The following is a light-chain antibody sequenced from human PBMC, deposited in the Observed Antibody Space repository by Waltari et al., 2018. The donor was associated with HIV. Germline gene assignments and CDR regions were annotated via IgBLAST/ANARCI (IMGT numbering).Light chain of an antibody. CDR2: RND. J-gene: IGLJ3*02. CDR1: SSNIGSNY. V-gene: IGLV1-47*01. CDR3: AAWDDSLSAWV. Sequence: QSVLTQPPSASGTPGQRVSISCSGSSSNIGSNYVYWHQQLPGTAPKLLMYRNDERPSGVPERFSGSKSGTSASLAISGLRSEDEADYYCAAWDDSLSAWVFGGGTKLTVL.